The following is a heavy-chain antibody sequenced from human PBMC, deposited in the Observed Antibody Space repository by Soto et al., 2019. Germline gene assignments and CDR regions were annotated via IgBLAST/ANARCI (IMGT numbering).Heavy chain of an antibody. D-gene: IGHD6-13*01. CDR2: IYTSGST. V-gene: IGHV4-4*07. Sequence: SETLSLTCTVSGGSISSYYWSWIRQPAGKGLEWIGRIYTSGSTNYNPSLKSRVTMSVDTSKNQFSLKLSSVTAADTAVYYCARGGAAAGSNYYYYGMDVWGPGTTVTVSS. CDR3: ARGGAAAGSNYYYYGMDV. CDR1: GGSISSYY. J-gene: IGHJ6*02.